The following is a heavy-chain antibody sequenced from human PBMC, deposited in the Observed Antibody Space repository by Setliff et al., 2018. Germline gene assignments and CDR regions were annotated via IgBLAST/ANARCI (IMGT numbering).Heavy chain of an antibody. J-gene: IGHJ4*02. D-gene: IGHD6-19*01. CDR3: TTGYISGYYIGH. CDR1: GFLYSNNA. V-gene: IGHV3-30*04. Sequence: GGSLRLSCAASGFLYSNNAFHWVRQTPGKGLEWVAVISYDGTITHYVDSVKGRFSISRDNSQNTVYLQMNSLKTEDTAVYYCTTGYISGYYIGHWGLGTLVTVSS. CDR2: ISYDGTIT.